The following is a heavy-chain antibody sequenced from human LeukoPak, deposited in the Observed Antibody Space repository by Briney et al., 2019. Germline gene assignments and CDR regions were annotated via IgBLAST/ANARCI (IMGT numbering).Heavy chain of an antibody. J-gene: IGHJ3*02. CDR2: IWYDGSNK. V-gene: IGHV3-33*01. D-gene: IGHD3-22*01. CDR1: GFTFSSYG. Sequence: GGSLRLSCAASGFTFSSYGMHWVRQAPGKGLEWVAVIWYDGSNKYYADSVKGRFTISRDNSKNTLYLQMNSLRAEDTAVYYCARERVTYYYDSSASDAFDIWGQGTMVTVSS. CDR3: ARERVTYYYDSSASDAFDI.